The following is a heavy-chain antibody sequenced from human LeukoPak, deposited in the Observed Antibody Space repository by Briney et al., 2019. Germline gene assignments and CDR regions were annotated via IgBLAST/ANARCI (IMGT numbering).Heavy chain of an antibody. J-gene: IGHJ3*02. CDR2: IYPGDSDT. CDR1: GYTFPGYW. CDR3: ARRDIVGTRGAFDI. Sequence: GESLKISCKGSGYTFPGYWIGWVRQMSGKGLEWMGIIYPGDSDTRYSPSFQGQVTISADKSISTAYLQWSSLKASDTAMYYCARRDIVGTRGAFDIWGQGTMVTVSS. V-gene: IGHV5-51*01. D-gene: IGHD2-15*01.